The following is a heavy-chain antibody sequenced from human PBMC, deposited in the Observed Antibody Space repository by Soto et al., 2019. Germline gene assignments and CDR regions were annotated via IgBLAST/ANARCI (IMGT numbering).Heavy chain of an antibody. CDR1: GVSISSYY. CDR2: IYYSGST. D-gene: IGHD6-19*01. V-gene: IGHV4-39*01. CDR3: ARKQWLPRYYYGMDV. Sequence: PSETLSLTCTVSGVSISSYYWGWIRQPPGKGLEWIGSIYYSGSTYYNPSLKSRVTISVDTSKNQFSLQLNSVTPEDTAVYYCARKQWLPRYYYGMDVWGQGTTVTVSS. J-gene: IGHJ6*02.